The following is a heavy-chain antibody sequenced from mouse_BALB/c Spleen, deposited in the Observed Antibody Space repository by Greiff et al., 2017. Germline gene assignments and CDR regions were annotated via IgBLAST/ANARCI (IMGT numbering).Heavy chain of an antibody. CDR2: IYPGNSGT. J-gene: IGHJ4*01. CDR3: TRKDTMDY. CDR1: GYSFTSYW. V-gene: IGHV1-5*01. Sequence: EVQLQQSGTVLARPGASVKMSCTASGYSFTSYWMHWVKQRPGQGLEWIGAIYPGNSGTSYNQKFKGKAKLTAVTSDSTAYMELSSLTNEDSAVYYCTRKDTMDYWGQGTSVTVSS.